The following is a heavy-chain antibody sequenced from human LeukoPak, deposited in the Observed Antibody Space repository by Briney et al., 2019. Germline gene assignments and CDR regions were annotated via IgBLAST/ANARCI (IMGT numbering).Heavy chain of an antibody. CDR1: GFTFSSYW. Sequence: PGGSLRLSCAASGFTFSSYWMHWVRQAPGKGLVWVSRINSDGSSITYADSVKGRLPISRDNAKNTLYLQMNSLRVEDTAVYYCAREGRVSGYDFDCWGQGTLVTVSS. V-gene: IGHV3-74*03. CDR3: AREGRVSGYDFDC. D-gene: IGHD5-12*01. J-gene: IGHJ4*02. CDR2: INSDGSSI.